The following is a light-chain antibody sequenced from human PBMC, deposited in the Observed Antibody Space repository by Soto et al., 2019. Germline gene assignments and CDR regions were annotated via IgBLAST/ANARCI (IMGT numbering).Light chain of an antibody. CDR3: QQYGTSLCT. V-gene: IGKV3-20*01. J-gene: IGKJ2*02. CDR1: QSVSSSY. Sequence: EIVLTQSPGTLSLSPGERATLSCRASQSVSSSYLAWYQQKPGQAPRLLIDGASSRATGIPDRFSGSGSGTDFALTISRLEPEDFAVYYCQQYGTSLCTFGQGTKLEIK. CDR2: GAS.